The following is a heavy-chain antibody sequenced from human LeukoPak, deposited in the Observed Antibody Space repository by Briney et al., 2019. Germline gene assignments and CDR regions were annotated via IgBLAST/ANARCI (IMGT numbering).Heavy chain of an antibody. CDR3: ARGVLKEYYYYMDV. Sequence: GASVKVSCKASGYTFTSYDINWVRQATGQGLEWMGWMNPNSGNTGYAQKFQGRVTITRNTSISTAYMELSSLRSEDTAVYYCARGVLKEYYYYMDVWGKGTTVTVSS. CDR2: MNPNSGNT. J-gene: IGHJ6*03. V-gene: IGHV1-8*03. CDR1: GYTFTSYD.